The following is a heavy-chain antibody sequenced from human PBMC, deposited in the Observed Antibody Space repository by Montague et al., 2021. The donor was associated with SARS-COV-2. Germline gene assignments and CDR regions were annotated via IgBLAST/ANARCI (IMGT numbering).Heavy chain of an antibody. CDR1: GGSISSYY. D-gene: IGHD3-16*01. V-gene: IGHV4-59*01. Sequence: SETLSLTCTVSGGSISSYYWSWVRQPPGKGLEWIGHVSHKGRTNYNPSLKSRVTISVGTYNNYFSLRLRSVTAADTAVYYCVRDTQYYDDNAWDDWFDPWGQGTLVTVSS. CDR3: VRDTQYYDDNAWDDWFDP. CDR2: VSHKGRT. J-gene: IGHJ5*02.